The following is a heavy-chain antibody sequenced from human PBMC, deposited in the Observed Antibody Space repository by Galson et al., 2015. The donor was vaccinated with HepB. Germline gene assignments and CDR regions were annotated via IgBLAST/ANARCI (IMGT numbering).Heavy chain of an antibody. CDR2: IYYSGST. CDR1: GGSISSYY. V-gene: IGHV4-59*08. Sequence: SETLSLTCTVSGGSISSYYWSWIRQPPGKGLEWIGYIYYSGSTNYNPSLKSRVTISVDTSKNQFSLKLSSVTAADTAVYYCARGDSIAALTFDYWGQGTLVTVSS. D-gene: IGHD6-6*01. J-gene: IGHJ4*02. CDR3: ARGDSIAALTFDY.